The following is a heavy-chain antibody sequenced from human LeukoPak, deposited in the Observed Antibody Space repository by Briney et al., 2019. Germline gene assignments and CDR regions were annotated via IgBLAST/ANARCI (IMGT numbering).Heavy chain of an antibody. V-gene: IGHV3-49*04. CDR3: IKSRGGSYCGIDY. CDR1: GFTFGGYA. J-gene: IGHJ4*02. D-gene: IGHD1-26*01. CDR2: IRSKGYGRTT. Sequence: SLRLSCTASGFTFGGYAMSRVGPAPGKGLVWVGCIRSKGYGRTTEYAASVKDRFNISRDDSKNIAYLQMNSLKTEDTAVYYCIKSRGGSYCGIDYWGQGTLVTVFS.